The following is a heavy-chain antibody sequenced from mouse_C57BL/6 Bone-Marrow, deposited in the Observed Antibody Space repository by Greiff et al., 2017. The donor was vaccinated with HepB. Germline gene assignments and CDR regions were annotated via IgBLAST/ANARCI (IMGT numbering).Heavy chain of an antibody. CDR3: ARRGNRLRRAFDY. D-gene: IGHD2-4*01. V-gene: IGHV1-64*01. Sequence: VQLQQSGAELVKPGASVKLSCKASGYTFTSYWMHWVKQRPGQGLEWIGMIHPNSGSTNYNEKFKSKATLTVDKSSSTAYMQLSSLTSEDSAVYYCARRGNRLRRAFDYWGQGTTLTVSS. CDR1: GYTFTSYW. J-gene: IGHJ2*01. CDR2: IHPNSGST.